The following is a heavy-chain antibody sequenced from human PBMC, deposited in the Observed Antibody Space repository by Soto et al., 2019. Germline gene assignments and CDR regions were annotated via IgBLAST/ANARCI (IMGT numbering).Heavy chain of an antibody. CDR1: GYTFTSYD. V-gene: IGHV1-8*01. CDR2: MNPNSGNT. D-gene: IGHD3-10*01. CDR3: ARGYYGSGSYYNVMTDGLSAFDI. Sequence: QVQLVQSGAEVKKPGASVKVSCKASGYTFTSYDINWVRQATGQRLEWMGWMNPNSGNTGYAQKFQGRVTMTRNTSISTAYMELSSLRSEVTAVYYCARGYYGSGSYYNVMTDGLSAFDIWGQGTMVTVSS. J-gene: IGHJ3*02.